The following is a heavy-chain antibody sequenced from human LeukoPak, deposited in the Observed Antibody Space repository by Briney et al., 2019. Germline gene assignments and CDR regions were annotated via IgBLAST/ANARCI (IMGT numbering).Heavy chain of an antibody. CDR1: GGSISSYY. J-gene: IGHJ6*03. D-gene: IGHD3-10*01. Sequence: SETLSLTCTVSGGSISSYYWSWIRQPPGKGLEWIGYIYHSGSTYYNPSLKSRVTISVDRSKKQFSLKLSSVTPADTAVYYCARVGGTEFSYYCMDVWGKGTTVTVSS. CDR3: ARVGGTEFSYYCMDV. V-gene: IGHV4-59*12. CDR2: IYHSGST.